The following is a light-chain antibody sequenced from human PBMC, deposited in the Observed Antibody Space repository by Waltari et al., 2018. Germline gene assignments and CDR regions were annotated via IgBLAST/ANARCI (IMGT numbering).Light chain of an antibody. J-gene: IGLJ3*02. CDR1: SGPVTSVHY. V-gene: IGLV7-46*01. Sequence: QAVVTQEPSLTVSPGGTVPLTCGSSSGPVTSVHYPYWFQQKPGQAPRTLIYDTRNKHSWTPARFSGSLLGGKAALTLSGAQPDDEATYYCLVSYSGALWVFGGGTKLTVL. CDR2: DTR. CDR3: LVSYSGALWV.